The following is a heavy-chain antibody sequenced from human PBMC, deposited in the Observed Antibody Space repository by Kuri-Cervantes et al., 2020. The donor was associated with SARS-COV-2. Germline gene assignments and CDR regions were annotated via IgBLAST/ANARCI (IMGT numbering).Heavy chain of an antibody. CDR2: ISYDGSSK. CDR1: GFTFSSYA. CDR3: ARGYSDYGDRYFDL. J-gene: IGHJ2*01. Sequence: GESLKISCAASGFTFSSYAMHWVRQAPGKGLEWVAVISYDGSSKYYADSVKGRFTISRDNSKNTLYLQMNSLRAEDTVVYYCARGYSDYGDRYFDLWGRGTLVTVSS. V-gene: IGHV3-30*03. D-gene: IGHD4-17*01.